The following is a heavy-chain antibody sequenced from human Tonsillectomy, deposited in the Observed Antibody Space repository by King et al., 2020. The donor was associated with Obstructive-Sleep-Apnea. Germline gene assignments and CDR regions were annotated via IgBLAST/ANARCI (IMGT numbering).Heavy chain of an antibody. CDR1: GGSISTYY. CDR3: ARANYYYDKVQE. D-gene: IGHD3-22*01. CDR2: IYYSGST. Sequence: VQLQESGPGLVKASETLSLTCAVSGGSISTYYWNWIRKAPGKGLEWIGYIYYSGSTNYDPSLKSRVTISIDTSKNQFSLKLSSVTAADTAVYYCARANYYYDKVQEWGQGTLVTVSS. V-gene: IGHV4-59*01. J-gene: IGHJ1*01.